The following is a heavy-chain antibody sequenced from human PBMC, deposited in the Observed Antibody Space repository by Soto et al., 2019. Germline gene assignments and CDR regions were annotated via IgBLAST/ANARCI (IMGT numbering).Heavy chain of an antibody. CDR2: IYYSGST. Sequence: SETLSLTCTVSGGSISSYYWSWIRQPPGKGLEWIGYIYYSGSTNYNPSLKSRVTISVDTSKNQFSLKLSSVTAADTAVYYCARGLQVVVPAAISESYWFDPWGQGTLVTVS. J-gene: IGHJ5*02. V-gene: IGHV4-59*01. CDR1: GGSISSYY. CDR3: ARGLQVVVPAAISESYWFDP. D-gene: IGHD2-2*01.